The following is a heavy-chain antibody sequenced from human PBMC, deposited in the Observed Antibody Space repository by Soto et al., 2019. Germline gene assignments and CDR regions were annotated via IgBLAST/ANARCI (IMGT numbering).Heavy chain of an antibody. CDR2: IYYSGST. J-gene: IGHJ4*02. CDR3: ARETLYDYVWGSYRYTPYFDY. D-gene: IGHD3-16*02. V-gene: IGHV4-59*01. Sequence: SETLSLTCTVSGGSISSYYWSWIRQPPGKGLEWIGYIYYSGSTNYNPSLKSRVTISVDTSKNQFSLKLSSVTAADTAVYYCARETLYDYVWGSYRYTPYFDYWGQGTLVTVSS. CDR1: GGSISSYY.